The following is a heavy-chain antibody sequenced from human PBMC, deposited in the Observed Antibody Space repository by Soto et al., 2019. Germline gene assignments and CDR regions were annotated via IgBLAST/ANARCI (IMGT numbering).Heavy chain of an antibody. Sequence: GESLKISCKTSGYSFTSYWIGWVRQMPGKGMEWMGNIYPYDSDTRYSPSFQGQVAISADTSITTAYLQWSGLRASDTAMYFCARHLVGSTRGNFDYWGQGTLVTVSS. CDR3: ARHLVGSTRGNFDY. J-gene: IGHJ4*01. CDR2: IYPYDSDT. V-gene: IGHV5-51*01. CDR1: GYSFTSYW. D-gene: IGHD2-2*01.